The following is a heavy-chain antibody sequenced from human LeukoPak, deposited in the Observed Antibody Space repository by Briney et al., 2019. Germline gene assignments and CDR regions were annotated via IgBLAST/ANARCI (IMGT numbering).Heavy chain of an antibody. CDR2: VHHSGST. CDR3: AKYTIFGVVMNGFPADY. D-gene: IGHD3-3*01. V-gene: IGHV4-30-2*01. CDR1: GGSISGGNSY. Sequence: SQTLSLTCNVSGGSISGGNSYWSWIRQPPGQGLEWVGYVHHSGSTHYNPSLKSRVTISIDRSKNQLSLRLNSVTAEDTAVYYCAKYTIFGVVMNGFPADYWGQGTLVTVSS. J-gene: IGHJ4*02.